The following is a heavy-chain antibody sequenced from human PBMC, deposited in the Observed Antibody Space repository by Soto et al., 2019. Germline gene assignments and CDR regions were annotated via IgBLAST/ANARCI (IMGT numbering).Heavy chain of an antibody. D-gene: IGHD5-18*01. CDR3: ARLEIQLWSYY. V-gene: IGHV4-39*01. CDR1: GGSISSGSYY. CDR2: IYYSGST. Sequence: PSETLSLTCTVAGGSISSGSYYWGWIRQPPGKGLEWIGSIYYSGSTYYNPSLKSRVTISVDTSKNQFSLNLSSVTAADTAVYYCARLEIQLWSYYWGQGTLVTVS. J-gene: IGHJ4*02.